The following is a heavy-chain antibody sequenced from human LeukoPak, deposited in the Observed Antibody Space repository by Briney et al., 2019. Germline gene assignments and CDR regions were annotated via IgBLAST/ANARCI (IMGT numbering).Heavy chain of an antibody. V-gene: IGHV5-10-1*01. D-gene: IGHD6-13*01. CDR3: ARQERGYSSSWSTPSVVYYFDY. J-gene: IGHJ4*02. CDR2: IDPSDSYT. Sequence: GESLKISCKGSGYSFTSYWISWVRQMPGKGLEWMGRIDPSDSYTNYSPSFQGHVTISADKSISTAYLQWSSLKASDTAMYYCARQERGYSSSWSTPSVVYYFDYWGQGTLVTVSS. CDR1: GYSFTSYW.